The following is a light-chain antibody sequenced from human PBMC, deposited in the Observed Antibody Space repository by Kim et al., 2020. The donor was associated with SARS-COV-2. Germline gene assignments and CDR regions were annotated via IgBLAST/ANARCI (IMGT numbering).Light chain of an antibody. CDR2: DVS. CDR1: SSDIGTYNY. Sequence: QSALTQPASVSGSPAQSIAISCTGTSSDIGTYNYVSWYQQYPGKAPKLVIYDVSQRPSGLSDRFSGSKSGNTASLTISGLQAEDEADYYCSSYTTTGTVVGSGTKVTVL. CDR3: SSYTTTGTV. V-gene: IGLV2-14*01. J-gene: IGLJ1*01.